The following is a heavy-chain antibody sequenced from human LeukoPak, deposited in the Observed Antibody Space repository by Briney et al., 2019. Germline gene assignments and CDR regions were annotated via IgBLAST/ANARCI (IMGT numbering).Heavy chain of an antibody. D-gene: IGHD4-17*01. CDR1: GFTFDDYA. Sequence: PGGSLRLSCAASGFTFDDYAMHWVRQAPGKGLEWVSGISWNSGSIGYADSVKGRFTISRDNAKNSLYLQMNSLRAEDTAVYYCAKVIGYGDPWDGMDVWGQGTTVTVSS. V-gene: IGHV3-9*01. CDR3: AKVIGYGDPWDGMDV. CDR2: ISWNSGSI. J-gene: IGHJ6*02.